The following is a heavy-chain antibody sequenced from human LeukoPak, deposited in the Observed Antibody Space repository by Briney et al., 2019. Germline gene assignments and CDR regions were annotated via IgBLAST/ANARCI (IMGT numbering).Heavy chain of an antibody. CDR1: GFTFSSYV. J-gene: IGHJ4*02. Sequence: GGSLRLSCAASGFTFSSYVMSWVRQAPGQGLEWVSAITGSGDSTYYADSVKGRFTISRDNSKNTLYLQMNSLRAEDTAVYYCAKRGPAGAGKSPDYFEYWGQGTLVTVSS. D-gene: IGHD6-19*01. CDR2: ITGSGDST. CDR3: AKRGPAGAGKSPDYFEY. V-gene: IGHV3-23*01.